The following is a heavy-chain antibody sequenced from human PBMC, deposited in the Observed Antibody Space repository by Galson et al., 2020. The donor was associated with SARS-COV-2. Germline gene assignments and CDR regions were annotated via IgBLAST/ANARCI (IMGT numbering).Heavy chain of an antibody. CDR1: GFTFSSYA. V-gene: IGHV3-30-3*01. J-gene: IGHJ4*02. Sequence: GGSLRLSCAASGFTFSSYAMHWVRQAPGKGLEWVAVISYVGSNKYYADSVKGRFTISRDNSKNTLYLQMNSLRAEDTAVYYCARATGDTLGGDFDYWGQGTLVTVSS. CDR2: ISYVGSNK. D-gene: IGHD1-26*01. CDR3: ARATGDTLGGDFDY.